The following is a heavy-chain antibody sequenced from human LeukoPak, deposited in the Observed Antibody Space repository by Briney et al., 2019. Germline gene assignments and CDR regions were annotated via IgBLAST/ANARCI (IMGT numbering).Heavy chain of an antibody. V-gene: IGHV1-46*03. CDR1: GYTFTSYY. CDR2: INPSGGST. CDR3: ARDPEDGSGTLEAFDI. J-gene: IGHJ3*02. D-gene: IGHD3-10*01. Sequence: ASVKVSCKASGYTFTSYYMHWVRQAPGQGLEWMGIINPSGGSTSYAQKFQGRVTMTRDTSTSTVYMELSSLRSEDTAVYYCARDPEDGSGTLEAFDIWGQGTMVTVSS.